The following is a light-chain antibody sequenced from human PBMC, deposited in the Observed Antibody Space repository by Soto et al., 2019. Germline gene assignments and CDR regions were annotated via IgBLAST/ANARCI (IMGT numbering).Light chain of an antibody. CDR1: QDITNY. J-gene: IGKJ4*01. Sequence: DIQMTQSPSSLSASVGDRVTITCQASQDITNYLNWYQQKPGKAPKLLIYGASNLEIGVPSRFSGSGSGADCTFTINSLQPEDIATYYCQQYDILPPTFGGGTKVEIK. V-gene: IGKV1-33*01. CDR2: GAS. CDR3: QQYDILPPT.